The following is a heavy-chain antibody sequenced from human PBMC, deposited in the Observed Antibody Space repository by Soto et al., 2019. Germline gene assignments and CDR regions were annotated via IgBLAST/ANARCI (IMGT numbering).Heavy chain of an antibody. D-gene: IGHD3-9*01. CDR2: IKQDGSEK. CDR1: GFTFSSYW. V-gene: IGHV3-7*03. CDR3: ARDNYRSWLFRGMDV. Sequence: HPGGSLRLSCAASGFTFSSYWMSWVRQAPAKGLEWVANIKQDGSEKYYVDSVKGRFTISRDNAKNSLYLQMNSLRAEDTAVYYCARDNYRSWLFRGMDVWGQGTTVTVSS. J-gene: IGHJ6*02.